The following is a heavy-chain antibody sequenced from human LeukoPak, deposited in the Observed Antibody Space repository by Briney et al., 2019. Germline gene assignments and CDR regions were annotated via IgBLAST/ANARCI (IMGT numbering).Heavy chain of an antibody. V-gene: IGHV1-2*02. D-gene: IGHD6-19*01. J-gene: IGHJ4*02. CDR2: INPNSGGT. CDR1: GYTFTGYY. CDR3: ARDEVAGRDY. Sequence: ASAKVSCKASGYTFTGYYMHWVRQAPGQGLEWMGWINPNSGGTNYAQRFQGRVTMTRDTSISTAYMELSSLRSDDTAIYYCARDEVAGRDYWGQGTLVTVSS.